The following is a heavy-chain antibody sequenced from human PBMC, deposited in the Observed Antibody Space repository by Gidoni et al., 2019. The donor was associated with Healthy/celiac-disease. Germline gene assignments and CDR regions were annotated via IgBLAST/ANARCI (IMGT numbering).Heavy chain of an antibody. V-gene: IGHV3-21*01. D-gene: IGHD2-2*01. CDR1: RFTFSSYS. J-gene: IGHJ3*02. Sequence: EVQLVESGGGLVKPGGSLRLSCAASRFTFSSYSMNWVRQAPGKGLEWVSSISSSSSYIYYADSVKGRFTISRDNAKNSLYLQMNSLRAEDTAVYYCAKSAAHDAFDIWGQGTMVTVSS. CDR3: AKSAAHDAFDI. CDR2: ISSSSSYI.